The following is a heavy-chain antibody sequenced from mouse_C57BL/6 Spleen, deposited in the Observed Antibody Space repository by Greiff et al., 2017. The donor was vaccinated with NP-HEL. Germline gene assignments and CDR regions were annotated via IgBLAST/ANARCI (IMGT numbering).Heavy chain of an antibody. J-gene: IGHJ2*01. CDR2: IYPGDGDT. Sequence: QVQLQQSGPELVKPGASVKISCKASGYAFSSSWMNWVKQRPGKGLEWIGRIYPGDGDTNYNGKFKGKATLTADKSSSTAYMQLSSLTSEDSAVYFGARLYDYYFDYWGQGTTLTVSS. V-gene: IGHV1-82*01. D-gene: IGHD2-4*01. CDR3: ARLYDYYFDY. CDR1: GYAFSSSW.